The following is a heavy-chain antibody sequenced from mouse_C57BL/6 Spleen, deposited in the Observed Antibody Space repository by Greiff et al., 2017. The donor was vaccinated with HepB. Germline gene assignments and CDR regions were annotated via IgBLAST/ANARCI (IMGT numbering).Heavy chain of an antibody. CDR3: TITTVVATRYFDV. CDR1: GYTFTDYE. Sequence: VQGVESGAELVRPGASVTLSCKASGYTFTDYEMHWVKQTPVHGLEWIGAIDPETGGTAYNQKFKGKAILTADKSSSTAYMELRSLTSEDSAVYYCTITTVVATRYFDVWGTGTTVTVSS. CDR2: IDPETGGT. J-gene: IGHJ1*03. V-gene: IGHV1-15*01. D-gene: IGHD1-1*01.